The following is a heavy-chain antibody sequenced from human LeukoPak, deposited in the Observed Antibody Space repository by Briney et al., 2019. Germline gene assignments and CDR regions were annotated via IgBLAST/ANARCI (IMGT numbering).Heavy chain of an antibody. J-gene: IGHJ4*02. CDR2: IQFDGSNK. V-gene: IGHV3-30*02. Sequence: GGSLRLSCAASGFTFSVYDMHWVRQAPGKGLEWVAFIQFDGSNKYYADSVKGRFTISRDNAKNSLYLQMNSLRAEDTAVYYCARSEWYSSSLDYWGQGTLDTVSS. CDR3: ARSEWYSSSLDY. D-gene: IGHD6-19*01. CDR1: GFTFSVYD.